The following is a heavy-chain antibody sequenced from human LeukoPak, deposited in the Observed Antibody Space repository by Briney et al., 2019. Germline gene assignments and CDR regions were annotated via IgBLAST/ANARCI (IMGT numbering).Heavy chain of an antibody. CDR1: GFTVSGNF. CDR2: IYSGGST. V-gene: IGHV3-66*01. Sequence: GGSLRLSCAASGFTVSGNFMSWVRQAPGKGLDWVSVIYSGGSTYYADSVKGRFTISRDNSRNTLYLQMNSLRAEDTAVYYCTRVVYGSGYSQGFDVWGQGTMVTVSS. D-gene: IGHD3-22*01. J-gene: IGHJ3*01. CDR3: TRVVYGSGYSQGFDV.